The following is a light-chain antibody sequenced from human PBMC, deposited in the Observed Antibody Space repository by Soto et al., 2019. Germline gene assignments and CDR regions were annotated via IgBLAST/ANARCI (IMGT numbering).Light chain of an antibody. V-gene: IGLV1-51*01. J-gene: IGLJ2*01. CDR2: DNN. CDR1: SSNIGERY. Sequence: QSVLTQPPSVSEAPGQKVTISCSGSSSNIGERYVSWYQHLPGTAPKLLIYDNNKRPSGIPDRFSGSSSGTSATLGITGLQTGGEADYYCGTWDSSLSTGIFAGGTKLTVL. CDR3: GTWDSSLSTGI.